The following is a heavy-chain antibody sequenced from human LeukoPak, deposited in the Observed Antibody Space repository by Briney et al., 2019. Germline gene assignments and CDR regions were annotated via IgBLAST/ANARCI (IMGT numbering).Heavy chain of an antibody. CDR2: IYSGGST. J-gene: IGHJ4*02. CDR1: EFSVGSNY. CDR3: ARDNRLWFGELGFGY. D-gene: IGHD3-10*01. Sequence: QTGGSLRLSCAASEFSVGSNYMSWVRQAPGKGLEWVSVIYSGGSTYYADSVRGRFTISRDNSKNTLYLQMNSLRAEDTAVYYCARDNRLWFGELGFGYWGQGTLVTVSS. V-gene: IGHV3-53*01.